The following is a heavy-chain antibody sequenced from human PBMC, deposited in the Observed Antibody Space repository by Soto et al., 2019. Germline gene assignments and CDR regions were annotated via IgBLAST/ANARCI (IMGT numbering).Heavy chain of an antibody. CDR1: GYTFTRYP. J-gene: IGHJ4*02. Sequence: QVQLVQSGPEVMKPGALVKLSCEASGYTFTRYPIHWVRQAPGQGLEWMGWLNPANGDTGYSQNFQGRVTITRDTSASTAYMEMNSLRSEDTAVYYCARKDYYGSGIYYFDSWGQGTQVTVSS. D-gene: IGHD3-10*01. CDR2: LNPANGDT. CDR3: ARKDYYGSGIYYFDS. V-gene: IGHV1-3*01.